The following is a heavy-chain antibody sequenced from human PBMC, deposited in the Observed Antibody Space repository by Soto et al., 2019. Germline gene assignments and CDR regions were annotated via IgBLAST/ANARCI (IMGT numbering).Heavy chain of an antibody. CDR2: VFSSGTT. V-gene: IGHV4-61*01. J-gene: IGHJ4*02. CDR1: GGSVSHKTNY. D-gene: IGHD4-17*01. CDR3: ASTTAVPTAFRSRYFYDY. Sequence: PSETLSLPCFPSGGSVSHKTNYWGWIRQPPGPSLGWIGYVFSSGTTNYTPSLKSRVTIAVDRSNNRFSLRLSSVTTTDTALYYCASTTAVPTAFRSRYFYDYWGQGPLVTV.